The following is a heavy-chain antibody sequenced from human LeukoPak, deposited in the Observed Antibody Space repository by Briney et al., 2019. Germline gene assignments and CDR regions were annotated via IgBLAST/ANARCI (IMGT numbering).Heavy chain of an antibody. V-gene: IGHV3-33*01. CDR3: ARDVHGSGSYIDY. CDR2: IWYDGSNK. Sequence: GRTLRLSCAASGFTFSSYGMHWVRQAPGKGLEWVAVIWYDGSNKYYADSVKGRFTISRDNSKNTLYLQMNSLRAEDTAVYYCARDVHGSGSYIDYWGQGTLVTVSS. CDR1: GFTFSSYG. J-gene: IGHJ4*02. D-gene: IGHD3-10*01.